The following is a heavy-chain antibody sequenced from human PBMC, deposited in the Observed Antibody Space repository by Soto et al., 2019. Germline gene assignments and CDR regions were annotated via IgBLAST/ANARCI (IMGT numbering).Heavy chain of an antibody. V-gene: IGHV4-39*01. CDR3: ARRSRGSGTRIYYYYGMDV. D-gene: IGHD3-10*01. CDR1: GGSISSSSYY. CDR2: IYYSGST. J-gene: IGHJ6*02. Sequence: SETLSLTCTVSGGSISSSSYYWGWIRQPPGKGLEWIGSIYYSGSTYYNPSLKSRVTISVDTPKNQFSLKLSSVTAADTAVYYCARRSRGSGTRIYYYYGMDVWGQGTTVTVSS.